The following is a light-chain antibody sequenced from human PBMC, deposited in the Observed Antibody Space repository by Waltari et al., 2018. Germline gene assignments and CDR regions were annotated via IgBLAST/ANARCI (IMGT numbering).Light chain of an antibody. J-gene: IGKJ1*01. CDR3: HQYGRSPGT. CDR2: GAP. CDR1: QSVSSNS. Sequence: DIVMTQSPDSLAVSLGERATINCKSSQSVSSNSLAWYQQKPGQAPTLLFHGAPGRATGIPDRFSGSGSGPDFNLTISRLEPEDFAVFCCHQYGRSPGTFGQGTKVEIK. V-gene: IGKV3-20*01.